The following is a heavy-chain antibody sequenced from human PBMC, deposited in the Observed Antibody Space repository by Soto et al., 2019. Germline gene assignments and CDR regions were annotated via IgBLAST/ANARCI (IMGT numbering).Heavy chain of an antibody. J-gene: IGHJ4*02. Sequence: QVQLQESGPGLVKPSETLSLTCTFSCGSVSSGSYYWSWIRQPPGKGLEWIGYLDYSGSTNYNPSLKSRVTVSVDTSKNQFSLKLSAVTAADTAVYYCARVKSYNWNPIDYWGQGTLVTVSS. CDR2: LDYSGST. CDR1: CGSVSSGSYY. V-gene: IGHV4-61*01. CDR3: ARVKSYNWNPIDY. D-gene: IGHD1-20*01.